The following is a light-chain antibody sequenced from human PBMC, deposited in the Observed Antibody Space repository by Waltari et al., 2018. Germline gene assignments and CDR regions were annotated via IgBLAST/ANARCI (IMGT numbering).Light chain of an antibody. CDR3: QSYDSSLSGYWV. CDR1: SPNIGAGYD. CDR2: GNS. J-gene: IGLJ3*02. Sequence: SVLTQPTSVSGAPGQRVTISCTGSSPNIGAGYDVHWYQQLPGTAPKLLIYGNSNRPSGVPDRFSGSKSGTSASLAITGLQAEDEADYYCQSYDSSLSGYWVFGGGTKLTVL. V-gene: IGLV1-40*01.